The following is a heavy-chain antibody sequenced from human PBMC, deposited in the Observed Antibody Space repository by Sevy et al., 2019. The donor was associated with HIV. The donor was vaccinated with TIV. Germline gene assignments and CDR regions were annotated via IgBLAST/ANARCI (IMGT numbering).Heavy chain of an antibody. Sequence: GESLKISCAASGFDFSIYSMSWVRQAPGKGLEWVSTLSFGCGKINYEDSVKGRFTISRDNSKSSVYLQMNNMRVEDTAVYYCAREGCTKPHDYWGQGTLVTVSS. CDR3: AREGCTKPHDY. CDR2: LSFGCGKI. J-gene: IGHJ4*02. V-gene: IGHV3-23*01. CDR1: GFDFSIYS. D-gene: IGHD2-8*01.